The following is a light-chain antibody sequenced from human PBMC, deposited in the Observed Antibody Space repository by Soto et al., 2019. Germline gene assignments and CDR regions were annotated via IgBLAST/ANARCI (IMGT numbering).Light chain of an antibody. CDR1: QSLLHSNGYNY. V-gene: IGKV2-28*01. Sequence: DIVMTQSPLSLPVTPGEPASISCRSSQSLLHSNGYNYLDWYLQTPGQSSQLLFYLGSNRASGVPDRFSVSVSGTDFTLKISRVEAVYFRVDYCMQALPSPWTFGQGIRVEIK. J-gene: IGKJ1*01. CDR3: MQALPSPWT. CDR2: LGS.